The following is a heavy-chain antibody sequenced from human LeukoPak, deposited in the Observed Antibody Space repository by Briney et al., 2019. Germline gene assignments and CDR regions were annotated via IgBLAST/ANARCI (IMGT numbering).Heavy chain of an antibody. V-gene: IGHV4-59*08. CDR3: ARAAVVTANYYFDY. D-gene: IGHD2-21*02. Sequence: PSETLSLTCTVSGGSISSYYWSWIRQPPGKGLEWIGYIYYIGSTYYNPSLKSRVTISVDTSKNQFSLKLSSVTAADTAVYYCARAAVVTANYYFDYWGQGTLVTVSS. J-gene: IGHJ4*02. CDR2: IYYIGST. CDR1: GGSISSYY.